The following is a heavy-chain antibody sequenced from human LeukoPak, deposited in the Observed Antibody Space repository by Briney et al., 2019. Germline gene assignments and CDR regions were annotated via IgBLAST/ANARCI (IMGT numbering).Heavy chain of an antibody. CDR3: ARDLGASGDYYDSSGLTTGYFDY. J-gene: IGHJ4*02. CDR1: GYTFTGYY. Sequence: ASVKVSCKASGYTFTGYYMHWVRQAPGQGLEWMGWINPNSGGTNYAQKFQGRVTMTRDTSISTAYMELSRLTSDDTTSDDTAVYYRARDLGASGDYYDSSGLTTGYFDYWGQGTLVTVSS. CDR2: INPNSGGT. V-gene: IGHV1-2*02. D-gene: IGHD3-22*01.